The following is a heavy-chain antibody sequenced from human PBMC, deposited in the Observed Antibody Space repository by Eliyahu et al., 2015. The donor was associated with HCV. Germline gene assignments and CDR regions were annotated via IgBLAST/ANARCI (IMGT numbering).Heavy chain of an antibody. CDR3: GRRKGTTVTPGYFQH. D-gene: IGHD4-17*01. CDR1: GFTFSSYA. Sequence: GFTFSSYAMHWVRQAPGKGLEWVAVISYDGSNKYYADSVKGRFTISRDNSKNTLYLQMNSLRAEDTAVYYCGRRKGTTVTPGYFQHWGQGTLVTVSS. V-gene: IGHV3-30-3*01. J-gene: IGHJ1*01. CDR2: ISYDGSNK.